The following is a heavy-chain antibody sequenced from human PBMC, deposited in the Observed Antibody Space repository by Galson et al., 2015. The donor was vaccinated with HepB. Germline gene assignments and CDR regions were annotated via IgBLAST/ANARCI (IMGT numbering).Heavy chain of an antibody. CDR3: ARGATVTSQYDAFEV. CDR1: GDSVSSDSAT. J-gene: IGHJ3*01. Sequence: CAISGDSVSSDSATWNWIRQSPSRGLEWLGRTYYRSKWHNDYALSVKSRISINADTSKNQFSLKLRSVTAADTAVYYCARGATVTSQYDAFEVWGQGTMVTVSS. V-gene: IGHV6-1*01. D-gene: IGHD4-17*01. CDR2: TYYRSKWHN.